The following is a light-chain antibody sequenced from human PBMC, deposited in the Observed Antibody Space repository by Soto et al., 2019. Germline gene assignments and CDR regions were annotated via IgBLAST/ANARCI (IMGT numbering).Light chain of an antibody. V-gene: IGLV2-23*01. Sequence: SVLSSPAAVSVSPGQSITISCTRTRSDVGGDNRVSWYQQHAGKATKLRIYKGSMRPSGVSKRFSGSKCGSTAPLTTSRLHAEGEADYYFCSYAGSSGLGFGGGTKATV. CDR3: CSYAGSSGLG. J-gene: IGLJ2*01. CDR2: KGS. CDR1: RSDVGGDNR.